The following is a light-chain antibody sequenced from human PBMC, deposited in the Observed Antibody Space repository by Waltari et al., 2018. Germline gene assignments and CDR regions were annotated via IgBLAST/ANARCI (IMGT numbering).Light chain of an antibody. Sequence: QQHPGKAPTLMIYNYSEPPSGVSNRVSRSTTGNPASLPISGLQADDEADYYCNSDAGSSSWVFGGGTKLTVL. CDR3: NSDAGSSSWV. V-gene: IGLV2-14*02. J-gene: IGLJ3*02. CDR2: NYS.